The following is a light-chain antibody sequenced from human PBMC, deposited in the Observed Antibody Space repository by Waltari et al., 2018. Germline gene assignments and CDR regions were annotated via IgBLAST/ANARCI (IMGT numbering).Light chain of an antibody. CDR2: RDS. CDR1: NIGIKN. Sequence: SYELTQPLSVSVALGQTARLTCGGNNIGIKNVHWYQQKPGQAPVPVIYRDSNRPSGIPERFSGSNSGNTATLTISRAQAGDEADFYCQVWDSNTAVFGGGTKLTVL. CDR3: QVWDSNTAV. V-gene: IGLV3-9*01. J-gene: IGLJ2*01.